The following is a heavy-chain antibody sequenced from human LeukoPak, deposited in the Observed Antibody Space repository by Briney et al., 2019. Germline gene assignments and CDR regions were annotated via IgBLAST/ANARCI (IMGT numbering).Heavy chain of an antibody. CDR2: INHSGST. CDR3: ARHPPIYSYGSYRAFDI. Sequence: SETLSLTCAVYGGSFSGYYWSWIRQPPGRGLEWIGEINHSGSTNYNPSLKSRVTISVDTSKNQFSLKLSSVTAADTAVYYCARHPPIYSYGSYRAFDIWGQGTMVTVSS. D-gene: IGHD5-18*01. CDR1: GGSFSGYY. V-gene: IGHV4-34*01. J-gene: IGHJ3*02.